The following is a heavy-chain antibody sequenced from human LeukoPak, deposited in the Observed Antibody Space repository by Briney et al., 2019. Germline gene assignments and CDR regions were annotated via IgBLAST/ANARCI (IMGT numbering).Heavy chain of an antibody. V-gene: IGHV4-34*01. D-gene: IGHD5-18*01. CDR3: ARWYGYRDYYFDY. CDR1: GGSFSGYY. Sequence: PSETLSLTCAVYGGSFSGYYWSLIRLPPGKGLEWIGEINHSGSTNYNPSLKSRVTISVDTSKNQFSLKLSSVTAADTAVYYCARWYGYRDYYFDYWGQGTLVTVSS. CDR2: INHSGST. J-gene: IGHJ4*02.